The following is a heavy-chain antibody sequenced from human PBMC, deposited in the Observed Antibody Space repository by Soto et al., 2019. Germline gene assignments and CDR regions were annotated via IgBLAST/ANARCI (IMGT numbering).Heavy chain of an antibody. D-gene: IGHD6-13*01. Sequence: PSETLSLTCTVSGGSVSSGSYYWIWIRHPPGKGLEWIGYISYSGSTNYNPSLKSRVTISVDTSKNQFSLKLSSVTAADTAVYYCARGAGIYTYGGWFDPWGQGTLVTVSS. CDR2: ISYSGST. V-gene: IGHV4-61*01. J-gene: IGHJ5*02. CDR1: GGSVSSGSYY. CDR3: ARGAGIYTYGGWFDP.